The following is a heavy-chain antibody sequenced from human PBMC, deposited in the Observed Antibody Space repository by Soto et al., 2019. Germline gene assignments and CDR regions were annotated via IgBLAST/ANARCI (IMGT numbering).Heavy chain of an antibody. CDR2: VSYSEGT. D-gene: IGHD4-4*01. V-gene: IGHV4-30-4*01. J-gene: IGHJ4*02. Sequence: PSETLSLTCTVSGGSISSGAYYWSWIRQPPGKGLEWIGSVSYSEGTYYNPSLKSRVTISLDTSKDQFSLNLSSVTSADTAVYYCARADDYTYSFDYWGQGTLVTVSS. CDR1: GGSISSGAYY. CDR3: ARADDYTYSFDY.